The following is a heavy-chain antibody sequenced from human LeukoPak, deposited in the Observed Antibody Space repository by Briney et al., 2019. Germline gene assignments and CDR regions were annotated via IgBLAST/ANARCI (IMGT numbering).Heavy chain of an antibody. CDR3: ARERALVVVAATNYYMDV. CDR2: IIPIFGTA. Sequence: ASVKVSCKASGGTFSSYAISWVRQAPGQGLEWMGGIIPIFGTANYAQKLQGRVTMTTDTSTSTAYMELRSLRSDDTAVYYCARERALVVVAATNYYMDVWGKGTTVTVSS. V-gene: IGHV1-69*05. D-gene: IGHD2-15*01. J-gene: IGHJ6*03. CDR1: GGTFSSYA.